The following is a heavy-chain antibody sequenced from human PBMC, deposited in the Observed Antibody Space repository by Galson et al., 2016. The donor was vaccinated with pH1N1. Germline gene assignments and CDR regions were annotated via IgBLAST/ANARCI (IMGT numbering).Heavy chain of an antibody. V-gene: IGHV3-23*01. J-gene: IGHJ5*02. CDR2: ITGSGDYT. Sequence: SLRLSCAASGFTFSSYWMIWVRQAPGKGLEWVSIITGSGDYTDYADSVKGRFTISRDNSKNTLYLHMNSLRAEDTALYYCAKYPQITVYCAGGSCYGFDPWGQGTLVTVSS. CDR1: GFTFSSYW. CDR3: AKYPQITVYCAGGSCYGFDP. D-gene: IGHD2-15*01.